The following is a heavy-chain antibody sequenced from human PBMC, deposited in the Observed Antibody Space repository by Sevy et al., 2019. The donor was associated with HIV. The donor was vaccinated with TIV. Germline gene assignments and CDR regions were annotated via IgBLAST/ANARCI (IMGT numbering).Heavy chain of an antibody. J-gene: IGHJ5*02. CDR3: ATGKFGWLLA. V-gene: IGHV3-15*01. CDR1: GVNFTNAW. D-gene: IGHD5-18*01. Sequence: GGSLRLSCVVSGVNFTNAWVTWVRQAPGKGLEWVGRIKDKAQGETRDFAPPVEGRFSLSRHDSTNTVFLQMNGMKTDDTAVYYLATGKFGWLLAWGRGTLVTVSS. CDR2: IKDKAQGETR.